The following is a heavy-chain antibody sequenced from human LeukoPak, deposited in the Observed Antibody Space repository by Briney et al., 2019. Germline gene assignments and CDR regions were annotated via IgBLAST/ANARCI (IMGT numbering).Heavy chain of an antibody. CDR3: ARAYSGTYGLGYYYMDV. D-gene: IGHD1-26*01. CDR1: GFTFSSYE. CDR2: ISSSSSYI. Sequence: GGSLRLSCAASGFTFSSYEMNWVRQAPGKGLEWVSSISSSSSYIYYADSVKGRFTISRHNAKNSLYLQMNSLRAEDTAVYYCARAYSGTYGLGYYYMDVWGKGTTVTISS. J-gene: IGHJ6*03. V-gene: IGHV3-21*01.